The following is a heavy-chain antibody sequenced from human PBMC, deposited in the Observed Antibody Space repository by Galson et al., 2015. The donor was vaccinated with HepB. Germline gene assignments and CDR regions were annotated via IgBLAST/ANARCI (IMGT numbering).Heavy chain of an antibody. J-gene: IGHJ4*02. Sequence: CAISGDSVSSNSAAWNWIRQSPSRGLEWLGRTYYRSKWYNDYAVSVKSRITINPDTSKNQFSLQLSSVTPEGTAVYYCARGTPDIVATRDWGQGTLVTVSS. CDR1: GDSVSSNSAA. CDR3: ARGTPDIVATRD. CDR2: TYYRSKWYN. D-gene: IGHD5-12*01. V-gene: IGHV6-1*01.